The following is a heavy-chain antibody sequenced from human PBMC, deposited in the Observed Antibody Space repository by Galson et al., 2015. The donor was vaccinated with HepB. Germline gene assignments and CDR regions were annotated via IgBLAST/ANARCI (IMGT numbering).Heavy chain of an antibody. CDR1: GFTFSSYS. J-gene: IGHJ4*02. CDR3: ASSRSSYYNSSGD. D-gene: IGHD3-22*01. Sequence: SLRLSCAASGFTFSSYSMNWVRQAPGKGLEWVSYISSSSSTIYYADSVKGRFTISRDNAKNSLYLQMNSLRAEDTAVYYCASSRSSYYNSSGDWGQGTLVTVSS. V-gene: IGHV3-48*04. CDR2: ISSSSSTI.